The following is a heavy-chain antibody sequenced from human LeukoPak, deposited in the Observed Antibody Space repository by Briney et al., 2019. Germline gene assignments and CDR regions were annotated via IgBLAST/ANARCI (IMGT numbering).Heavy chain of an antibody. CDR2: IIPIFGTA. D-gene: IGHD2-2*01. V-gene: IGHV1-69*01. CDR3: ARCKCSSTSCYGGGYYYGMNV. J-gene: IGHJ6*04. CDR1: GGTFSSYA. Sequence: SVKVSCKASGGTFSSYAISWVRQAPGQGLEWMGGIIPIFGTANYAQKFQGRVTITADESTSTAYMELSSLRSEDTAVYYCARCKCSSTSCYGGGYYYGMNVWGKGTTVTVSS.